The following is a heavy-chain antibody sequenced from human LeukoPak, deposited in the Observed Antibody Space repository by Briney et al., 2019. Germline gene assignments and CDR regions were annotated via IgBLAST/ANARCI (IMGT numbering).Heavy chain of an antibody. CDR2: ISSDASNK. Sequence: GRSLRLSCAASGFKFYSYAMHWVRQAPGKGLQWVAVISSDASNKYYADSVKGRFTISRDNAKNSLYLQMNSLRAEDTAVYYCARDLIMITFGGVIGFDYWGQGTLVTVSS. V-gene: IGHV3-30*04. CDR3: ARDLIMITFGGVIGFDY. D-gene: IGHD3-16*02. J-gene: IGHJ4*02. CDR1: GFKFYSYA.